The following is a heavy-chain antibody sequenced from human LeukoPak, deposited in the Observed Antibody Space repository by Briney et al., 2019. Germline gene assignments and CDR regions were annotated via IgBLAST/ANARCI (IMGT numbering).Heavy chain of an antibody. J-gene: IGHJ4*02. CDR3: AKLTKGEGGSFDY. Sequence: GGSLGPSCAASGFTFSSYAMSWVRQAPGKGLEWVSAISGSGGSTYYADSVKGRFTISRDNSKNTLYLQMNSLRAEDTAVYYCAKLTKGEGGSFDYWGQGTLVTVSS. V-gene: IGHV3-23*01. CDR1: GFTFSSYA. D-gene: IGHD4/OR15-4a*01. CDR2: ISGSGGST.